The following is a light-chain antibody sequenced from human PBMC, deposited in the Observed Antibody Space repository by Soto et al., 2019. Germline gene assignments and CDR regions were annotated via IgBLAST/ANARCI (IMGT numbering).Light chain of an antibody. J-gene: IGKJ5*01. V-gene: IGKV3-20*01. Sequence: EIVLTQSPGTLSLSPGERATLSCRASQSVSSTYLAWYQQKPGQAPRLLIYGASSRATGIPDRFSGSGSGTDFTLTISRLEPEDFAVHYCQQYGSLITFGQGTRLEIK. CDR2: GAS. CDR1: QSVSSTY. CDR3: QQYGSLIT.